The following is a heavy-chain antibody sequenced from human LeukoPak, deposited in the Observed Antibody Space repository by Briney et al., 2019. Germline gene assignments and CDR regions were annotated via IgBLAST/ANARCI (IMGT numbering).Heavy chain of an antibody. Sequence: SETLSLTCTVSGGSLSSYYWSWIRQPPGKGLEWIGYIYYSGSTNYNPSLKSRVTISVDTSKNQFSLKLSSVTAADTAVYYCARVRRSYYYDSSGYPYYFDYWGQGTLVTVSS. D-gene: IGHD3-22*01. J-gene: IGHJ4*02. CDR3: ARVRRSYYYDSSGYPYYFDY. CDR2: IYYSGST. V-gene: IGHV4-59*01. CDR1: GGSLSSYY.